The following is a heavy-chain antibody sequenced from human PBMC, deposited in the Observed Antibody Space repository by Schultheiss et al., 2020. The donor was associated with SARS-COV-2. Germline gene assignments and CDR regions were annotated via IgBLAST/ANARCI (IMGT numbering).Heavy chain of an antibody. CDR2: MNPNSGNT. V-gene: IGHV1-8*01. CDR3: ARVPRPTVEMATIPFHYYCYRDG. D-gene: IGHD5-24*01. J-gene: IGHJ6*03. CDR1: GYTFSSYD. Sequence: ASVKVSCKASGYTFSSYDINWVRQATGQGPEWMGWMNPNSGNTGYAQKFQGRVTITRNTSISTAYMELSRLRSDDTAVYYCARVPRPTVEMATIPFHYYCYRDGWGKGTTGTVAS.